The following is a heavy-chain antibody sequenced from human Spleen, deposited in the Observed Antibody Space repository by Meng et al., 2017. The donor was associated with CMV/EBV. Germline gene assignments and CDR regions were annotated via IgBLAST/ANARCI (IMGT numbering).Heavy chain of an antibody. Sequence: KVSCKGSGYSFTSYWIGWVRQMPGKGLEWMGIIYPGDSDTRYSPSFQGQFTISADKSISTAYLQWSSLKASDTAMYYGAGHPSSRWYADYWGQGTLVTVSS. V-gene: IGHV5-51*01. CDR1: GYSFTSYW. CDR3: AGHPSSRWYADY. CDR2: IYPGDSDT. J-gene: IGHJ4*02. D-gene: IGHD6-13*01.